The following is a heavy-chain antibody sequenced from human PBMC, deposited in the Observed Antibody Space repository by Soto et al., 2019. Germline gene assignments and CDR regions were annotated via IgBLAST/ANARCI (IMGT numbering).Heavy chain of an antibody. CDR2: INAGNGNT. Sequence: ASVKVSCKASGYTFTSYAMHWVRQAPGQRLEWMGWINAGNGNTKYSQKFQGRVTITRDTSASTAYMELSSLRSEDTALYYCAIGNHIVVVTARPWFDPWGQGTLVTVSS. J-gene: IGHJ5*02. CDR1: GYTFTSYA. V-gene: IGHV1-3*01. CDR3: AIGNHIVVVTARPWFDP. D-gene: IGHD2-21*02.